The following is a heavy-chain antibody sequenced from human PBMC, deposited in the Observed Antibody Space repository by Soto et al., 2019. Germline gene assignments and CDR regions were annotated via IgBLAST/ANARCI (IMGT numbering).Heavy chain of an antibody. CDR2: ISGSGGST. CDR3: AAREYSSSSASPDAFDI. J-gene: IGHJ3*02. V-gene: IGHV3-23*01. Sequence: GGSLRLSCAASGFTFSSYAMSWVHQAPGKGLEWVSAISGSGGSTYYADSVKGRFTISRDNSKNTLYLQMNSLRAEDTAVYYCAAREYSSSSASPDAFDIWGQGTMVTVSS. CDR1: GFTFSSYA. D-gene: IGHD6-6*01.